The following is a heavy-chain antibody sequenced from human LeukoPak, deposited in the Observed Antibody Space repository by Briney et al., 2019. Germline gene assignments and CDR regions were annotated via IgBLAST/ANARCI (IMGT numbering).Heavy chain of an antibody. V-gene: IGHV1-8*01. CDR3: ARRGVVVNYYFYGLDV. Sequence: ASVKVSCKASGYTFTSYDINWVRQATGQGLEWMGWMNPDSGKTGYAQKFQGRVTMTRNSSTRTAYMELSSLTSEDTVVYYCARRGVVVNYYFYGLDVWGQGATVTVSS. D-gene: IGHD2-21*01. CDR2: MNPDSGKT. CDR1: GYTFTSYD. J-gene: IGHJ6*02.